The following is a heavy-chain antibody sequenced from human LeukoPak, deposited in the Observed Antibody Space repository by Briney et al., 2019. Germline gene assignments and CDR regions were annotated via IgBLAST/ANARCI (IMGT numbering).Heavy chain of an antibody. CDR1: GFTFSTYA. CDR2: ITSSSSSI. Sequence: GGSLRLSCAASGFTFSTYAMDWVRQAPGKGLEWVSYITSSSSSIFYADSVRGRFTISRDNAENSLYLQMNSLGVEDTAVYYCARVSTCSGGSCLGSWGQGTLVTVSS. J-gene: IGHJ5*02. D-gene: IGHD2-15*01. V-gene: IGHV3-48*04. CDR3: ARVSTCSGGSCLGS.